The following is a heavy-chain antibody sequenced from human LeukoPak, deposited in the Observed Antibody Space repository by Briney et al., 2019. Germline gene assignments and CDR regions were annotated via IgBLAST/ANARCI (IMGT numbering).Heavy chain of an antibody. D-gene: IGHD6-13*01. J-gene: IGHJ6*03. CDR1: GYTFTSYG. V-gene: IGHV1-18*01. Sequence: GASVKVSCKAAGYTFTSYGISWVRQAPGQGLEWMGWISAYNGNTKYAQKLQGRVTMTIDTSTSTAYMELRSLRSDDTAVYYRASSKWSAGGDYYHYMDVWAKGPRSPSP. CDR3: ASSKWSAGGDYYHYMDV. CDR2: ISAYNGNT.